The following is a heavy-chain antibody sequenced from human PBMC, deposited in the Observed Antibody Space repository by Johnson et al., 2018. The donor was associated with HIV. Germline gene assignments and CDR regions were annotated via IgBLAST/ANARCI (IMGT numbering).Heavy chain of an antibody. CDR2: ISYDGSNK. CDR3: AKSNPMIVVVDAFDI. Sequence: QVQLVESGGGVVQPGRSRRLSCAASGFTFSSYAMHWVRQAPGKGLEWVAVISYDGSNKYYADSVKGRFTISRDNSKNTLYLQMNSLRAEDTAVYYCAKSNPMIVVVDAFDIWGQGAMVTVSS. D-gene: IGHD3-22*01. CDR1: GFTFSSYA. J-gene: IGHJ3*02. V-gene: IGHV3-30-3*02.